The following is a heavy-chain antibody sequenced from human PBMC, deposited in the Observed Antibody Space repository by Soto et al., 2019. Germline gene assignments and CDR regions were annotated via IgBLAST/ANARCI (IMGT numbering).Heavy chain of an antibody. V-gene: IGHV5-51*01. CDR3: ASSYCSGGSCYSNWFDP. CDR2: IYPGDSDT. J-gene: IGHJ5*02. D-gene: IGHD2-15*01. Sequence: PGESLKISCKGSGYSFTSYWIGRVRQMPGKGLEWMGIIYPGDSDTRYSPSFQGQVTISADKSISTAYLQWSSLKASDTAMYYCASSYCSGGSCYSNWFDPWGQGTLVTVSS. CDR1: GYSFTSYW.